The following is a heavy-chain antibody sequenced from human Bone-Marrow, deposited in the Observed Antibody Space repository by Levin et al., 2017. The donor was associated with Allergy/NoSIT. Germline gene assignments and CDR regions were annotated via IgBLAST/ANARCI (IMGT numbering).Heavy chain of an antibody. CDR1: GYTFPNYI. J-gene: IGHJ4*02. Sequence: GESLKISCKASGYTFPNYIINWVRQATGQGLEWMGWMNPISGDTGFAQKFQGRVAMTRDTSVSTAYMELTSLKSDDTGVYYCARGEGYGYGYTHAYWGQGTLVTVSS. CDR2: MNPISGDT. CDR3: ARGEGYGYGYTHAY. D-gene: IGHD5-18*01. V-gene: IGHV1-8*01.